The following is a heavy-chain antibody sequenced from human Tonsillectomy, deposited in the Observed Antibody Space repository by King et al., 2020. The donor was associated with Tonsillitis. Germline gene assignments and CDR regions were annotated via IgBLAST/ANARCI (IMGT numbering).Heavy chain of an antibody. CDR2: INGGSSAI. V-gene: IGHV3-48*02. Sequence: VQLVESGGDLVHPGGSLRLSCAASGFTFSSYGINWVRQAPGKGLEWGSYINGGSSAIYYADSVKGRVNISRDNAKNSLYLQMNSLRDEDTAVYYCAIYFARHWAIDYWGQGTPVTVSS. CDR1: GFTFSSYG. D-gene: IGHD3-9*01. CDR3: AIYFARHWAIDY. J-gene: IGHJ4*02.